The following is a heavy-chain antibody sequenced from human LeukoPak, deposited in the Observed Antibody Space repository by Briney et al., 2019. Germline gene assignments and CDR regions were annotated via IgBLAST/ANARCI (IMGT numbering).Heavy chain of an antibody. V-gene: IGHV3-7*01. CDR1: GFPFSDYW. J-gene: IGHJ4*02. Sequence: GGSLRLSCAASGFPFSDYWMDWVRQAPGKGMEWVANIKQDGSVKNYVDSVKGRFTISRDDAKNSVYLQMNSLKTEDTAVYYCARDVSGSLDYWGKGTLVTVSA. CDR3: ARDVSGSLDY. D-gene: IGHD1-26*01. CDR2: IKQDGSVK.